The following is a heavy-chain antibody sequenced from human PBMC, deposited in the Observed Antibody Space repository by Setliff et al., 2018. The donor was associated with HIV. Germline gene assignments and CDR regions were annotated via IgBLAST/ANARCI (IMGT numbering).Heavy chain of an antibody. J-gene: IGHJ4*02. CDR3: ARQLDYTNGRYFDY. CDR2: TDASGDT. D-gene: IGHD4-4*01. V-gene: IGHV4-4*09. Sequence: SETLSLTCTVSGDSIKSHHWSWIRQPAGKGLEWLAYTDASGDTNYNPSLRGRVIISLDTSSNQFSLNLNSVTAADTAVYYCARQLDYTNGRYFDYWGPGTLVTVSS. CDR1: GDSIKSHH.